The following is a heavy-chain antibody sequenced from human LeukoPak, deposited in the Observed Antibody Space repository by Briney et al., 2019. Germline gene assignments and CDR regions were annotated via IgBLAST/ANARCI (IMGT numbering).Heavy chain of an antibody. CDR2: IIPIFGTA. Sequence: ASVKVSCKASGGTFSSYAISWVRQAPGQGLEWMGWIIPIFGTANYAQKFQGRVTITADESTSTAYMELSSLRSEDTAVYYCATPAVRGVPAASWFDPWGQGTLVTVSS. V-gene: IGHV1-69*13. CDR3: ATPAVRGVPAASWFDP. J-gene: IGHJ5*02. D-gene: IGHD2-2*01. CDR1: GGTFSSYA.